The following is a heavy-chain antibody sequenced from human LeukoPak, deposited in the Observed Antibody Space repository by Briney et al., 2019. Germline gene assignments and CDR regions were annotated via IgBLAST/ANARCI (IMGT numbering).Heavy chain of an antibody. CDR3: ATAMGASHPFDY. CDR1: GYTFTSYG. V-gene: IGHV1-24*01. Sequence: ASVKVSCKASGYTFTSYGISWVRQAPGKGLEWMGGFDPEDGETIYAQKFQGRVTMTEDTSTDTAYMELSSLRSEDTAVYYCATAMGASHPFDYWGQGTLVTVSS. D-gene: IGHD1-26*01. CDR2: FDPEDGET. J-gene: IGHJ4*02.